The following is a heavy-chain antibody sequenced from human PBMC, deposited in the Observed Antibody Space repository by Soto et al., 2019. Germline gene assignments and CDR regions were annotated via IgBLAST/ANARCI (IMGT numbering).Heavy chain of an antibody. CDR1: GYIFTGYY. D-gene: IGHD3-9*01. CDR3: ATDKVAFDM. J-gene: IGHJ3*02. Sequence: VKVSCKASGYIFTGYYIRWVRQAPGQGLEWMGWINTKTGGTKYAQKFQGRVTMTRDTSINTAYMEVSRLRSDDTAVYYCATDKVAFDMWGQGTMVTVSS. CDR2: INTKTGGT. V-gene: IGHV1-2*02.